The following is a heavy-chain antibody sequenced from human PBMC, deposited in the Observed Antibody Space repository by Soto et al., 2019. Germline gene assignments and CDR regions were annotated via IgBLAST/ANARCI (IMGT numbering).Heavy chain of an antibody. D-gene: IGHD2-15*01. V-gene: IGHV4-59*01. CDR3: ATLSGSPAVEGVGV. J-gene: IGHJ6*02. CDR2: SHYTGST. CDR1: GGSISNYY. Sequence: QVQLQESGPGLVKPSETLSLTCTVSGGSISNYYWSWVRQPPGKGLEWIGYSHYTGSTNYNPSLKSRVTLAVDTSKRQFSLKLSSVTAADTAVYYCATLSGSPAVEGVGVWGQGTAVIVSS.